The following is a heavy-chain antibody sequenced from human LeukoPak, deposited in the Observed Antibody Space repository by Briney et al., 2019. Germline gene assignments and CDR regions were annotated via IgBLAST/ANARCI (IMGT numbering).Heavy chain of an antibody. CDR2: ISYDGSNK. V-gene: IGHV3-30*04. CDR1: GFTFSNFP. J-gene: IGHJ4*02. Sequence: PGGSLRLSCAASGFTFSNFPMHWVRQAPGKGLEWVAIISYDGSNKYYADSVKGRFTISRDNSKNTLYVQMNSLRTEDTAVYYCTRERFDYFDYWGQGSLVTVSS. CDR3: TRERFDYFDY.